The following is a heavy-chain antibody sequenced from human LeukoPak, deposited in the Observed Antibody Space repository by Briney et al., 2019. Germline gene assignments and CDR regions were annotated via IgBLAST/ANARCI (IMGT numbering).Heavy chain of an antibody. J-gene: IGHJ6*02. CDR1: GTTFNTHG. D-gene: IGHD2-8*01. CDR2: IGANTDDT. Sequence: RGSLRLSCAASGTTFNTHGMSWVRQAPGSWPEWVSSIGANTDDTYYAESVKGRFTISRDRSKNTIYLQMSSLRAEDTAVYYCAKNGRILDVRGQGTTVTVSS. V-gene: IGHV3-23*01. CDR3: AKNGRILDV.